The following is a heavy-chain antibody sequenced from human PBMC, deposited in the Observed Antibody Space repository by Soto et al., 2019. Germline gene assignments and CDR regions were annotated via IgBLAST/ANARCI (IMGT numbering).Heavy chain of an antibody. V-gene: IGHV4-34*01. Sequence: SETLSLTCAVYGGSFSGYYWSWIRQPPGKGLEWIGEINHSGSTNYNPSLKSRVTISVDTSKNQFSLKLSSVTAADTAVYYCARSAGQLVQGDAFDIWGQGTMVTVSS. CDR2: INHSGST. J-gene: IGHJ3*02. CDR3: ARSAGQLVQGDAFDI. D-gene: IGHD6-6*01. CDR1: GGSFSGYY.